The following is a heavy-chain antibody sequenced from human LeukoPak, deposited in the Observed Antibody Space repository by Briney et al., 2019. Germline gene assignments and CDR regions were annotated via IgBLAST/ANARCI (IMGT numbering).Heavy chain of an antibody. CDR1: GYTFTGYY. Sequence: ASVRFSCTASGYTFTGYYMHWVRQAPGQGLEWMGWINPNSGGTNYAQKFQGRVTMTRDTSISTAYMELSRLRSDDTAVYYCARGYYDSSGYYYVRYWGQGTLVTVSS. J-gene: IGHJ4*02. CDR2: INPNSGGT. CDR3: ARGYYDSSGYYYVRY. D-gene: IGHD3-22*01. V-gene: IGHV1-2*02.